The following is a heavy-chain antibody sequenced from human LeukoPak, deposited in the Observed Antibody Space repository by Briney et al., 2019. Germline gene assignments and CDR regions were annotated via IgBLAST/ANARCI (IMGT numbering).Heavy chain of an antibody. J-gene: IGHJ6*02. CDR1: GYTFTSYD. CDR2: MNPNSGNT. V-gene: IGHV1-8*01. Sequence: GASVKVSCKASGYTFTSYDINWVRQATGQGLEWMGWMNPNSGNTGYAQKLQGRVTMTTDTSTSTAYMELRSLRSDDTAVYYCARDNRVADLANSTIVVVPAATNYYYYGMDVWGQGITVTVSS. CDR3: ARDNRVADLANSTIVVVPAATNYYYYGMDV. D-gene: IGHD2-2*01.